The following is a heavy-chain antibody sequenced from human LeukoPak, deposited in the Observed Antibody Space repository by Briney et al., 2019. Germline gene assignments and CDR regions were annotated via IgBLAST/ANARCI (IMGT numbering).Heavy chain of an antibody. D-gene: IGHD3-22*01. J-gene: IGHJ4*02. CDR3: TRSTGNYYDSSAYYDY. Sequence: PGGSLRLSCAASGFTFSTYWMHWVRQTPGKGLVWVSRINSDESSTSYADSVKGRFTISRDNAKNTLYLQMNSLRAEDTAVYYCTRSTGNYYDSSAYYDYWGQGTLVTVSS. CDR2: INSDESST. V-gene: IGHV3-74*01. CDR1: GFTFSTYW.